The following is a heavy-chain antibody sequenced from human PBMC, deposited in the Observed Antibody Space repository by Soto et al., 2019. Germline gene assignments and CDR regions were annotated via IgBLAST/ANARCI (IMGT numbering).Heavy chain of an antibody. CDR1: GGSFSGYY. D-gene: IGHD3-3*01. V-gene: IGHV4-34*01. Sequence: SETLSLTCAVYGGSFSGYYWSWIRQPPGKGLEWIGEINHSGSTNYNPSLKSRVTISVDTSKNQFSLKLSSVTAADTAVYYCARLERITIFGVVTGSGSFDPWSQGTLVTVSS. J-gene: IGHJ5*02. CDR3: ARLERITIFGVVTGSGSFDP. CDR2: INHSGST.